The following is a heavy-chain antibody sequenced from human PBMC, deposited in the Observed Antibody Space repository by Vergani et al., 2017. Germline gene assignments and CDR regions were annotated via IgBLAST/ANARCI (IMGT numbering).Heavy chain of an antibody. D-gene: IGHD5-18*01. CDR2: ISYDGSNK. Sequence: QVQLVESGGGVVQPGRSLRLSCAASGFTFSSYGMHWVRQAPGKGLEWVAVISYDGSNKYYADSVKGRFTISSDNSKNTLYLQMNSLRAEDTAVYYCAKVAGYSYGYYYYGMDVWGQGTTVTVSS. CDR1: GFTFSSYG. V-gene: IGHV3-30*18. CDR3: AKVAGYSYGYYYYGMDV. J-gene: IGHJ6*02.